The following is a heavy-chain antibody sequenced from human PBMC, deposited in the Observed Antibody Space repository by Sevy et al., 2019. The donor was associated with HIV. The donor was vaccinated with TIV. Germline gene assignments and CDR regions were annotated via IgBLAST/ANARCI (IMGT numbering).Heavy chain of an antibody. CDR2: INPNSGGT. J-gene: IGHJ5*02. CDR3: AALFGVVTAGGWFDP. CDR1: GYTFTGYY. Sequence: ASVKVSCKASGYTFTGYYMHWVRQAPGQGLEWMGRINPNSGGTNYAQKFQGRVTMTRDTSISTAYMGLGRLRSDDTAVYYCAALFGVVTAGGWFDPWGQGTLVTVSS. D-gene: IGHD3-3*01. V-gene: IGHV1-2*06.